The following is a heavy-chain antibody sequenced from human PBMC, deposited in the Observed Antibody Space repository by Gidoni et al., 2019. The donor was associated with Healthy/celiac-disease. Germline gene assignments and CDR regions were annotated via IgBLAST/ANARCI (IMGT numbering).Heavy chain of an antibody. CDR2: ISGSGGST. Sequence: EVQLLESGGGLVQPGGSLRLSCAASGFTFSSYAMSWVRQAPGKGLEWVSAISGSGGSTYYADSVKGRFTISRDNSKNTLYLQMNSLRAEDTAVYYCAKWPSGVSSGWYLYYFDYWGQGTLVTVSS. CDR3: AKWPSGVSSGWYLYYFDY. V-gene: IGHV3-23*01. CDR1: GFTFSSYA. D-gene: IGHD6-19*01. J-gene: IGHJ4*02.